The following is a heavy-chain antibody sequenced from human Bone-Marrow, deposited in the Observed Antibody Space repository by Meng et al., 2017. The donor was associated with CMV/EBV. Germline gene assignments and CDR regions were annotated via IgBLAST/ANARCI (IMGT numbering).Heavy chain of an antibody. CDR3: ARGGQLANY. V-gene: IGHV4-39*07. J-gene: IGHJ4*02. Sequence: SDTLSLTCTVSGGSISSSSYYWGWIRQPPGKGLEWIGSIYYSGSTYYNPSLKSRVTISVDTSKNQFSLKLSSVTAADTAVYYCARGGQLANYWGQGTLVTVSS. CDR2: IYYSGST. D-gene: IGHD6-13*01. CDR1: GGSISSSSYY.